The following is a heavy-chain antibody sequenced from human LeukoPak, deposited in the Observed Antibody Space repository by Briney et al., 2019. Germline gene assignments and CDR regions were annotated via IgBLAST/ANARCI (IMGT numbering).Heavy chain of an antibody. V-gene: IGHV3-21*01. CDR1: GFTFSSYS. CDR3: ARDRAFGTQPVAFDI. Sequence: PGGSLRLSCAASGFTFSSYSMNWVRQAPGKGLEWVSSISSSRSYIYYADSVKGRFTISRDNAKNSLYLQMNSLRAEDTAVYYCARDRAFGTQPVAFDIWGQGTMVTVSS. J-gene: IGHJ3*02. CDR2: ISSSRSYI. D-gene: IGHD1/OR15-1a*01.